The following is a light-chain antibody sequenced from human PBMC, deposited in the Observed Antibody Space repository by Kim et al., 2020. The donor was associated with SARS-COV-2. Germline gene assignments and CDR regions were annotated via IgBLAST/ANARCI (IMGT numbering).Light chain of an antibody. CDR1: KNVSKS. Sequence: PGKPARITCGGNKNVSKSVHWYQQQPGPAPVLVIDYDSDRPSGIPERFSGSNSGNTATLTISRVEAGDEADDYCQGWDSSSDHPVFGGGTQLTVL. J-gene: IGLJ2*01. V-gene: IGLV3-21*04. CDR2: YDS. CDR3: QGWDSSSDHPV.